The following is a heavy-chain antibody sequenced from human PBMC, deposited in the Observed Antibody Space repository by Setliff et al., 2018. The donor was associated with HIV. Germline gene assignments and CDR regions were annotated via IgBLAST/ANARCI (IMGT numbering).Heavy chain of an antibody. CDR2: IYYSGST. Sequence: SETLSLTCTVSGGPLSSHYWSWIRQPPGKGLEWLGYIYYSGSTNHNPSLRSRVTISVDTSKNQFSLRLSSVTAADTAVYYCARGYYDFWSGPFKYYYYYMDVWGKGTTVTVSS. CDR1: GGPLSSHY. V-gene: IGHV4-59*11. D-gene: IGHD3-3*01. J-gene: IGHJ6*03. CDR3: ARGYYDFWSGPFKYYYYYMDV.